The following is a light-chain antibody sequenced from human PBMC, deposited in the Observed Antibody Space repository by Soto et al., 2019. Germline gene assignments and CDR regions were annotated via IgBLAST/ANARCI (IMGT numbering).Light chain of an antibody. V-gene: IGKV3-11*01. J-gene: IGKJ2*01. Sequence: EIVLTQSPDTLSLSPGERATLSCRASPSVSSYLAWYQQKPGQATRLLIYDAANRATGIPARFSGSGSGTDFTLTISSLEPEDFAVYYCQQRSNWPLYTFGQGTKLEIK. CDR3: QQRSNWPLYT. CDR2: DAA. CDR1: PSVSSY.